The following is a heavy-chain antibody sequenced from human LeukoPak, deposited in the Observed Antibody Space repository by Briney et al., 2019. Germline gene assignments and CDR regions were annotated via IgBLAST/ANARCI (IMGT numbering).Heavy chain of an antibody. CDR3: ARDPYSGRYGDYYYYYMDV. D-gene: IGHD1-26*01. CDR2: INIDGTTT. V-gene: IGHV3-74*01. CDR1: GFTFSSYW. Sequence: GGSLRLSCAASGFTFSSYWMHWVRQAPGKGLVWVSRINIDGTTTNYADSVKGRFTISRDNAKNTLYLQINSLRAEDTAVYYCARDPYSGRYGDYYYYYMDVWGKGTTVTISS. J-gene: IGHJ6*03.